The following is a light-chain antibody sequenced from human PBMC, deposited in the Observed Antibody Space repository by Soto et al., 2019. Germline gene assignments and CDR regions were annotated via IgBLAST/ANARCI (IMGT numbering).Light chain of an antibody. CDR3: QSYDSSNVV. J-gene: IGLJ3*02. Sequence: FMLTQPHSVSESPGKTVTISCTRSSGSIASNYVQWYQQRPGSAPTTVIYEHNQRPSGVPDRFSGSTDGSSNSASLTISGLQTEDEADYYCQSYDSSNVVFGGGTKLTVL. V-gene: IGLV6-57*04. CDR2: EHN. CDR1: SGSIASNY.